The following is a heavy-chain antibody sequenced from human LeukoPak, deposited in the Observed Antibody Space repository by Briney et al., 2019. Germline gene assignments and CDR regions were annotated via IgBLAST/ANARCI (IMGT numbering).Heavy chain of an antibody. CDR2: IHHTRGA. CDR3: ARVRDRYGETDY. J-gene: IGHJ4*02. D-gene: IGHD3-10*01. Sequence: SETLSLTCTVSGGYMSSNYWGWIRRPPGKGLEWIGYIHHTRGATYSPSLRSRLSLSIDTSRNQFSLRLNSVTPADTAVYFCARVRDRYGETDYWGQGALVTVSS. CDR1: GGYMSSNY. V-gene: IGHV4-59*01.